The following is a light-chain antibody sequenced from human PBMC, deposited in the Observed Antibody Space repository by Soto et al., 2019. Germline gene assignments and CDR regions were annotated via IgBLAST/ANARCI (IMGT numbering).Light chain of an antibody. CDR1: QGISSW. CDR2: AAS. CDR3: QQYYSYSRT. Sequence: DIQMTQSPSTLPASVGDRVTITCRASQGISSWLAWYQQKPGKAPKLLIYAASSLQSGVPSRFSGSGSGTDFTLTISCLQSEDFATYYCQQYYSYSRTFGQGTKVDIK. J-gene: IGKJ1*01. V-gene: IGKV1-5*01.